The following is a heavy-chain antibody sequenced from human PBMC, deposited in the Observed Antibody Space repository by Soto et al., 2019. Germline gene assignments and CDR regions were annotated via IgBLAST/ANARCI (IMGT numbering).Heavy chain of an antibody. CDR1: GFTLTTYS. V-gene: IGHV3-48*02. D-gene: IGHD6-19*01. CDR3: ARGAVTGTSLFDY. Sequence: GGSLRLSCAVSGFTLTTYSVNWVRQAPGKGLEWISFINKNGFTIYYADSVKGRFTISRDYAKNSLYLQMDSLRHEDTAVYYCARGAVTGTSLFDYWGLGTLVTVPS. J-gene: IGHJ4*02. CDR2: INKNGFTI.